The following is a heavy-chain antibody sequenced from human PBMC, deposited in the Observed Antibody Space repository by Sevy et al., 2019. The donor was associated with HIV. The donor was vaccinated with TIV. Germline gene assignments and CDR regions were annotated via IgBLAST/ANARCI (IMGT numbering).Heavy chain of an antibody. CDR3: AKDRYYDSSGFYVWDY. V-gene: IGHV3-23*01. J-gene: IGHJ4*02. CDR1: GFTFSSYT. CDR2: IRGSGGST. Sequence: GGSLRLSCAASGFTFSSYTMSWVRQAPGKGLEWVSAIRGSGGSTYYAGSAQGRFTISRDNSKNTLYLQMDSLRGEDTAVYYCAKDRYYDSSGFYVWDYWGQGTLVTVSS. D-gene: IGHD3-22*01.